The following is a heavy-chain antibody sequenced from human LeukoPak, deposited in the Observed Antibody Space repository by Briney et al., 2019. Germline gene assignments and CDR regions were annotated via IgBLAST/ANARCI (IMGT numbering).Heavy chain of an antibody. CDR3: ARERGAGVSSSWYYDF. V-gene: IGHV3-64*02. CDR1: GFTFFIYS. J-gene: IGHJ4*02. Sequence: GGSLRLSCAASGFTFFIYSMHWVRQAPGEGLEYVSAITSDGHGTYYADTVKGRFTISRDNSKNTVYLQMSSLRDEDMAVYYCARERGAGVSSSWYYDFWGQGALVTVSS. D-gene: IGHD6-19*01. CDR2: ITSDGHGT.